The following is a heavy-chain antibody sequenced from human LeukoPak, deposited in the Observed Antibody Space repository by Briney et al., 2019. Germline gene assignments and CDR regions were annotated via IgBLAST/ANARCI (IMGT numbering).Heavy chain of an antibody. J-gene: IGHJ4*02. V-gene: IGHV3-30*18. Sequence: GRSLSLSCAASGFTFSSYGMHWVRQAPGKGLEWVAVISYDGSNKYYADSVKGRFTIPRDNSKNTLYLQMNSLRAEDTAVYYCAKDSPVSGWSFDYWGQGTLVTVSS. D-gene: IGHD6-19*01. CDR3: AKDSPVSGWSFDY. CDR2: ISYDGSNK. CDR1: GFTFSSYG.